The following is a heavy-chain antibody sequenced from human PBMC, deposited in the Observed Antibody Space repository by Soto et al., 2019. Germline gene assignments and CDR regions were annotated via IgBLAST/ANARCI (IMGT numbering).Heavy chain of an antibody. CDR3: ARVWVGASIDGLDV. J-gene: IGHJ6*02. Sequence: QAQLVQSGAEVKKPGASVKVSCKASGYTFTGYYIYWVRQAPGQGLEWMGRINPNGGGTNYAQKFQGRVTMTRDTSIRTAYMELSVLTSDDTAVYYCARVWVGASIDGLDVWGLGTTVTVSS. CDR1: GYTFTGYY. CDR2: INPNGGGT. V-gene: IGHV1-2*06. D-gene: IGHD1-26*01.